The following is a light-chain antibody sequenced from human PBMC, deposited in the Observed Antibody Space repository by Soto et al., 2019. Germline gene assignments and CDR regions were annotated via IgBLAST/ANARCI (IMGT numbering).Light chain of an antibody. Sequence: DIQMTQSPSTLSASVGDRVIITCRASQSISDYLDWYQQKPGKAPKLLIYDASNLESGVPSTFSGSGSGTEFTLTISILQADDFATYYCQQYYTSWHMFGQGTRVEIK. CDR2: DAS. V-gene: IGKV1-5*01. CDR3: QQYYTSWHM. CDR1: QSISDY. J-gene: IGKJ1*01.